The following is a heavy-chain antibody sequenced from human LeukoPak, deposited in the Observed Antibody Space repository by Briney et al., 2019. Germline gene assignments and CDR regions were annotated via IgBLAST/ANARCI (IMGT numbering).Heavy chain of an antibody. CDR3: ARTIMEATDLWYYFDY. J-gene: IGHJ4*02. V-gene: IGHV1-18*01. CDR2: ISAYNGNT. CDR1: GGTFSSYA. D-gene: IGHD3-16*01. Sequence: GAPVKVSCKASGGTFSSYAISWVRQAPGQGLEWMGWISAYNGNTNYAQKLQGRVTMTTDTSTSTAYMELRSLRSDDTAVYYCARTIMEATDLWYYFDYWGQGTLVTVSS.